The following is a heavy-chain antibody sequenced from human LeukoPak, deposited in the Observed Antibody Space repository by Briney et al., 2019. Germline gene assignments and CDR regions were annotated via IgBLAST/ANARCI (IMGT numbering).Heavy chain of an antibody. J-gene: IGHJ4*02. D-gene: IGHD3-3*01. CDR3: ARHIYDFWSGYEDY. CDR2: IYHSGST. Sequence: SETLSLTCAVSGYSISSGYYWGWIRQPPGKGLEWIGSIYHSGSTYHNPSLKSRVTISVDTSKNQFSLKLSSVTAADTAVYYCARHIYDFWSGYEDYWGQGTLVTVSS. V-gene: IGHV4-38-2*01. CDR1: GYSISSGYY.